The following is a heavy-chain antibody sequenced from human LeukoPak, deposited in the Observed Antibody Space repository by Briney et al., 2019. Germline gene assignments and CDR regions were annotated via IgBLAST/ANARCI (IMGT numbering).Heavy chain of an antibody. J-gene: IGHJ6*02. Sequence: GGSLRLSCAASGFTFSSYGMHWVRQAPGKGLEWVAVIWYDGSNKYYADSVKGRFTVSRDNSKNTLYLQMDSLRPEDTAVYYCARDDQSVTMGRGQTSYYYYGMDVWGQGTTVTVSS. CDR1: GFTFSSYG. CDR3: ARDDQSVTMGRGQTSYYYYGMDV. CDR2: IWYDGSNK. D-gene: IGHD3-10*01. V-gene: IGHV3-33*01.